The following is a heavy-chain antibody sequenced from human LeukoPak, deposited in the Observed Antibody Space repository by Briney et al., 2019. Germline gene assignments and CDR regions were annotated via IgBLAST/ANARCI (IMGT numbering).Heavy chain of an antibody. CDR1: GGSISSYY. Sequence: PSETLSLTCTVSGGSISSYYWGWIRQPPGKGLEWIGSIYYSGSTYYNPSLKSRVTISVDTSKNQFSLKLSSVTAADTAVYYCARGTYYDFWSGPFDYWGQGTLVTVSS. V-gene: IGHV4-39*07. CDR3: ARGTYYDFWSGPFDY. D-gene: IGHD3-3*01. J-gene: IGHJ4*02. CDR2: IYYSGST.